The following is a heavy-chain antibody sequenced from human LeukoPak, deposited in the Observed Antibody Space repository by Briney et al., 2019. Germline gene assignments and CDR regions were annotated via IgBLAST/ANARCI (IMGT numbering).Heavy chain of an antibody. Sequence: SGPTLVNPTQTLTLTCTFSGFSLSTSGVGVGRIRQPPGKALEWLAVIYWDDDKRYSPSLKTRLTITKDTSKNQVVLTMTNMDPVDTATYYCARSSYSSSSIDYWGQGTLVTVSS. CDR3: ARSSYSSSSIDY. V-gene: IGHV2-5*02. CDR1: GFSLSTSGVG. D-gene: IGHD6-6*01. CDR2: IYWDDDK. J-gene: IGHJ4*02.